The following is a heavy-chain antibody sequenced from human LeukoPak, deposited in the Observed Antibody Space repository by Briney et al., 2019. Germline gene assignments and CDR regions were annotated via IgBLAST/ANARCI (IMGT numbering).Heavy chain of an antibody. CDR3: VREIAADFDY. J-gene: IGHJ4*02. Sequence: SETLSLTCTVSGGSISSYYWSWIRQPPGKGLEWIGSIYYSGSTYYNPSLKSRVTISVDTSKNQFSLKLSSVTAADTAVYYCVREIAADFDYWGQGTLVTVSS. V-gene: IGHV4-59*12. CDR2: IYYSGST. CDR1: GGSISSYY. D-gene: IGHD6-13*01.